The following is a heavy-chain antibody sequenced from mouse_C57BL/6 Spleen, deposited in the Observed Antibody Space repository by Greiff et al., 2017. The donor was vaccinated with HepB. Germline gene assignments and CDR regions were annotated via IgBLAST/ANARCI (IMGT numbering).Heavy chain of an antibody. Sequence: VQLQQSGPELVKPGASVKISCKASGYAFSSSWMNWVKQRPGKGLEWIGRIYPGDGDTNYNGKFKGKATLTADKSYSTAYMQLSSLTSEDSAVYFCARELPYFDYWGQGTTLTVSS. CDR3: ARELPYFDY. J-gene: IGHJ2*01. CDR2: IYPGDGDT. V-gene: IGHV1-82*01. D-gene: IGHD2-1*01. CDR1: GYAFSSSW.